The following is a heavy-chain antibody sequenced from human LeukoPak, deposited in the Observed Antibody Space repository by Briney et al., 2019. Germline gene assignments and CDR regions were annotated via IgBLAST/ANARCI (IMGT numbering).Heavy chain of an antibody. J-gene: IGHJ4*02. CDR3: ASLTGSNSWYYFDY. CDR2: ISYSGST. CDR1: GGSISSYY. Sequence: PSETLSLTCSVSGGSISSYYWSWIRQPPGKGLEWIGYISYSGSTNCNPSLKSRVTISLDTSKNEFSLKLTSVTAADTAVYYCASLTGSNSWYYFDYWGKGSLGTVSS. D-gene: IGHD6-13*01. V-gene: IGHV4-59*01.